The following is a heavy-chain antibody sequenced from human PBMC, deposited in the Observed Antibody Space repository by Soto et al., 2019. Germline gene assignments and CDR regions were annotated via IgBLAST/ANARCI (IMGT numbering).Heavy chain of an antibody. CDR1: GFTVSSNY. Sequence: EVQLVETGGGLIQPGGSLRLSCAASGFTVSSNYMNWVRQTPGKGLEWVANIKQDGSEKYYVDSVKGRFTISRDNAKNSLYLQMNSLRAEDTAVYYCASGVVPAAIDDYYYYGMDVWGQGTTVTVSS. V-gene: IGHV3-7*01. CDR2: IKQDGSEK. J-gene: IGHJ6*02. D-gene: IGHD2-2*02. CDR3: ASGVVPAAIDDYYYYGMDV.